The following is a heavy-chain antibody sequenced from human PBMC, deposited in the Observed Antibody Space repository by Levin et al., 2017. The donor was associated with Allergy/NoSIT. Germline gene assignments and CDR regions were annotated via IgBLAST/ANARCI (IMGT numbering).Heavy chain of an antibody. V-gene: IGHV4-34*01. CDR1: GGSFSGYY. Sequence: SETLSLTCAVYGGSFSGYYWSWIRQPPGKGLEWIGEINHSGSTNYNPSLKSRVTISVDTSKNQFSLKLSSVTAADTAVYYCARDRTFDYWGQGTLVTVSS. CDR3: ARDRTFDY. CDR2: INHSGST. J-gene: IGHJ4*02.